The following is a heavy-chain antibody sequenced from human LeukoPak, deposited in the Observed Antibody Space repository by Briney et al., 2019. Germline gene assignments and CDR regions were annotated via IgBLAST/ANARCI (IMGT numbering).Heavy chain of an antibody. D-gene: IGHD4-11*01. CDR3: ARAPAVTTSYPFDY. CDR2: MNPNSGNT. J-gene: IGHJ4*02. Sequence: ASVKVSCKASGYTFSIYGFSWVRQAPGQGLEWMGWMNPNSGNTGYAQKFQGRVTMTRNTSISTAYMELSSLRSEDTAVYYCARAPAVTTSYPFDYWGQGTLVTVSS. V-gene: IGHV1-8*02. CDR1: GYTFSIYG.